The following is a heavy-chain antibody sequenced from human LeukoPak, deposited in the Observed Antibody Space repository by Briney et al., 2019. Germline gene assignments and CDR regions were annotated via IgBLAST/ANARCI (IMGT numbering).Heavy chain of an antibody. CDR1: GFTFRSYG. CDR3: ARERYDSSGYYLEQSNEHFDY. Sequence: PGGSLRLSCATSGFTFRSYGMHWVRQAPGKGLEWVAFIRYDGKSKDYAESVKGRFNISRDNSKNTLCLQMNSPKTEDTGVYYCARERYDSSGYYLEQSNEHFDYWGQGTLVTVSS. D-gene: IGHD3-22*01. V-gene: IGHV3-30*02. J-gene: IGHJ4*02. CDR2: IRYDGKSK.